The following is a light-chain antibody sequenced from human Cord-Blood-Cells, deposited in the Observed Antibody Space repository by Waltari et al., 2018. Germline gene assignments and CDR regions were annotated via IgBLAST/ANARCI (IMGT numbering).Light chain of an antibody. Sequence: DIQMTQSPSSLSASVGDRVNITCRASQSISSYLNWYQQKPGTAPKLLIYAASSLQSGVPSRFSGSGSGTDFTLTISSLQPEDFATYYCQQSYSTLFTFGPGTKVDIK. J-gene: IGKJ3*01. V-gene: IGKV1-39*01. CDR1: QSISSY. CDR3: QQSYSTLFT. CDR2: AAS.